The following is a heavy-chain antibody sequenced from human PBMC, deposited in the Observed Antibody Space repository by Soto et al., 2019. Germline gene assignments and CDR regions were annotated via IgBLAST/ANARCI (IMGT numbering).Heavy chain of an antibody. J-gene: IGHJ6*02. Sequence: SVMVSCQASGGTFSIYAISWVRQAPGPGLEWMGGISPILGRANYVQKFQGRGTITADESTSTAYMELSSLRSEDTAVYYCARDSAGLISNNHYYYGMDVWGQGTTVTVSS. D-gene: IGHD1-20*01. CDR1: GGTFSIYA. CDR2: ISPILGRA. CDR3: ARDSAGLISNNHYYYGMDV. V-gene: IGHV1-69*13.